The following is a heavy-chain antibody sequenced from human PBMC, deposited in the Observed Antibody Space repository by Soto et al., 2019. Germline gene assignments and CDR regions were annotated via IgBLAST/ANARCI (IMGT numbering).Heavy chain of an antibody. Sequence: GGCLGLCCAACGFTVRNYAMTGVRQTPGKGLEWVSAISSGGTYTDYADSVKGRFTLSRDNSKNMVYLQMNSLRAEDTAVYHCAKESSGYNYGFYNYFDYWGQGTLVTVSS. V-gene: IGHV3-23*01. CDR3: AKESSGYNYGFYNYFDY. D-gene: IGHD5-18*01. J-gene: IGHJ4*02. CDR2: ISSGGTYT. CDR1: GFTVRNYA.